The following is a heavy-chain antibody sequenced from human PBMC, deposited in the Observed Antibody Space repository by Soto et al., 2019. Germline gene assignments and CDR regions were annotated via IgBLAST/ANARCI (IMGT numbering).Heavy chain of an antibody. CDR2: IYYSGST. Sequence: SETRSLTCTVSGGPISSYYWSWIRQPPGKGLEWIGYIYYSGSTNYNPSLKSRVTISVDTSKNQFSLKLSSVTAADTAVYYCASGGGTTRYYYGMEVWCPGPPFTV. D-gene: IGHD1-7*01. V-gene: IGHV4-59*01. CDR1: GGPISSYY. CDR3: ASGGGTTRYYYGMEV. J-gene: IGHJ6*02.